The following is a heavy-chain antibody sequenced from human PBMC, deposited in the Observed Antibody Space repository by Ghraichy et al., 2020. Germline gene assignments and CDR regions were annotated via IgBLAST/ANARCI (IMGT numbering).Heavy chain of an antibody. Sequence: SLTCTISGGSISGYYWSWIRQPPGKGLEWIAYKYFSGSTNYNPSLKSRITISVDTSKNQISLKLSSATAADTAMYYCARGRGGSGSYYDLWGQGSLVTVSS. D-gene: IGHD3-10*01. CDR1: GGSISGYY. V-gene: IGHV4-59*01. CDR2: KYFSGST. J-gene: IGHJ4*02. CDR3: ARGRGGSGSYYDL.